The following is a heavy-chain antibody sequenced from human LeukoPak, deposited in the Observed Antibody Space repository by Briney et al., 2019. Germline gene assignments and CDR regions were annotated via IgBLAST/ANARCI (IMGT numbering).Heavy chain of an antibody. CDR1: GYTFSNYG. D-gene: IGHD5-18*01. Sequence: ASVKVSCKASGYTFSNYGISWVRQAPGQGLEWVGWISAYTGKTNYAQKVQSRVTMTTDTSTSTAYMDLRSLRSDDTAVYYCAREKYTYGRGFYFDYWGQGTLVTVSS. J-gene: IGHJ4*02. CDR3: AREKYTYGRGFYFDY. V-gene: IGHV1-18*01. CDR2: ISAYTGKT.